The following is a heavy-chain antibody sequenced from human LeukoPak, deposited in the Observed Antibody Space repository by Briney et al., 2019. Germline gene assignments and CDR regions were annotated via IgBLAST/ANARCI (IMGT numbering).Heavy chain of an antibody. CDR1: GFTVSSNY. D-gene: IGHD6-19*01. V-gene: IGHV3-53*01. J-gene: IGHJ3*02. CDR2: IYSGGST. Sequence: GGSLRLSCAASGFTVSSNYMSWVRQAPGKGLEWVSVIYSGGSTYCADSVKGRFTISRDNSKNTLYLQMNSLRAEDTAVYYCARDFVGGWYAFGIWGQGTMVTVSS. CDR3: ARDFVGGWYAFGI.